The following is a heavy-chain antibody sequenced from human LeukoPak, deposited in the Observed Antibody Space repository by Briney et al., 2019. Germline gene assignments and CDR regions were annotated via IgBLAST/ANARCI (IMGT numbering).Heavy chain of an antibody. CDR3: ARLEYSSSWCFDY. CDR1: GYTFTGYY. V-gene: IGHV1-2*04. D-gene: IGHD6-13*01. CDR2: INPNSGGT. J-gene: IGHJ4*02. Sequence: ASVKVSCKASGYTFTGYYMHWVRQAPGQGLEWMGWINPNSGGTNYAQKFQGWVTMTRDTSISTAYMELSRLRSDDTAVYYCARLEYSSSWCFDYWGQGTLVTVSS.